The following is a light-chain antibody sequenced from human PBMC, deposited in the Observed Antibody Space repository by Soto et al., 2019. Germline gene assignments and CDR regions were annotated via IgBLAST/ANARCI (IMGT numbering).Light chain of an antibody. J-gene: IGLJ2*01. Sequence: QSVLTQPPSASGTPGQRVTISCSGSSSNIGSNTVNWYQQLPGTAPKLLIYSNNQRPSGVPDRFSGSKSGTSASLAISGLQSEDEADYYCAAWDDGLNGSVVFGGGTQLTV. CDR1: SSNIGSNT. CDR2: SNN. CDR3: AAWDDGLNGSVV. V-gene: IGLV1-44*01.